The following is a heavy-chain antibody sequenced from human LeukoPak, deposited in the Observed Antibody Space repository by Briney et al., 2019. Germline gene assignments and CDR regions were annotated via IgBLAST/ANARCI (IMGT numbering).Heavy chain of an antibody. J-gene: IGHJ4*02. Sequence: PGGSLRLSCAASGFTFSSYSMNWVRQAPGKGLEWVSSISSSSNYIYYADSVKGRFTISRDNAKNSLYLQMNSLRAEDTAVYYCAKDERWLQFPVLTLDYWGQGTLVTVSS. CDR1: GFTFSSYS. V-gene: IGHV3-21*01. D-gene: IGHD5-24*01. CDR3: AKDERWLQFPVLTLDY. CDR2: ISSSSNYI.